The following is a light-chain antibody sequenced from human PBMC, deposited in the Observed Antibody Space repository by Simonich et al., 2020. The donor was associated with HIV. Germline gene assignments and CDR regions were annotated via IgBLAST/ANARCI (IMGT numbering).Light chain of an antibody. CDR1: SSNIGAGYD. CDR3: QSYDSSLSGSQV. CDR2: DNS. Sequence: QSVLTQPPSVSGAPGQRVTISCTGSSSNIGAGYDVHWYQQLPGTAPKLLIYDNSNRPSGVPDRFSGSKSGTSASLVITGLQAEDEADYYCQSYDSSLSGSQVFGGGTKLTVL. J-gene: IGLJ3*02. V-gene: IGLV1-40*01.